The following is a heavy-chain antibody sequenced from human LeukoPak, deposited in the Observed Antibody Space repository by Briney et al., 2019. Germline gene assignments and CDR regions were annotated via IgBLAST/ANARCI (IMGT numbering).Heavy chain of an antibody. Sequence: SETLSLTCTVSGGSISSGGYYWSWIRQHPGKGLEWIGYIYYSGSTYYNPSLKSRVTISVDTSKNQFSLELSSVTAADTAVYYCARSAGYYDSSGTIDYWGQGTLVTVSS. D-gene: IGHD3-22*01. V-gene: IGHV4-31*03. CDR1: GGSISSGGYY. CDR3: ARSAGYYDSSGTIDY. J-gene: IGHJ4*02. CDR2: IYYSGST.